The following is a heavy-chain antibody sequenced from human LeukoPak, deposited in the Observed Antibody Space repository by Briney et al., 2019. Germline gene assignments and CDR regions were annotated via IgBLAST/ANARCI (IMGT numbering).Heavy chain of an antibody. CDR2: INPNSGGT. D-gene: IGHD3-22*01. Sequence: ASVKVSCKASGYTFTGYYMHWVRQAPGQGLEWMGWINPNSGGTNYAQKFQGRVTTTRDTSISTAYMELSRLRSDDTAVYYCARVHPQKYYYDSSGSAGFDYWGQGTLVTVSS. J-gene: IGHJ4*02. V-gene: IGHV1-2*02. CDR3: ARVHPQKYYYDSSGSAGFDY. CDR1: GYTFTGYY.